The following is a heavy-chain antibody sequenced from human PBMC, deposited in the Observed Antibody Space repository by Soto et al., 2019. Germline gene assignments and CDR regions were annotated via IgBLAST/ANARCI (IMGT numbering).Heavy chain of an antibody. Sequence: EVQLVESGGGLVKPGGSLRLSCAASGFTFSSYSMNWVRQAPGKGLDWVSSISTTSIFIDSADSVKGRCTISRDNAKNSLYLQHKSLRAEDTAVYYCAIDGSVYVDSASNCFAYWGQGTLVTVSS. V-gene: IGHV3-21*02. CDR3: AIDGSVYVDSASNCFAY. CDR2: ISTTSIFI. J-gene: IGHJ4*02. CDR1: GFTFSSYS. D-gene: IGHD4-17*01.